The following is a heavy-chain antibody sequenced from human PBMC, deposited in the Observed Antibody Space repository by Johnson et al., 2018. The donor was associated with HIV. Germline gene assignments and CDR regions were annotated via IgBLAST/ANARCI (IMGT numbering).Heavy chain of an antibody. J-gene: IGHJ3*02. V-gene: IGHV3-30-3*01. D-gene: IGHD1-26*01. CDR1: QFTFSSYA. CDR2: ISYDGTNR. CDR3: ARDRGSGLRMGREGDAFDI. Sequence: QVQLVESGGGVVQPAWSPRLSCAASQFTFSSYAMHWVRQAPGKGLEWVAVISYDGTNRYYADSVKGRFTISRHNSKNTLYLQMNSLRAEDTAVYFCARDRGSGLRMGREGDAFDIWGQGTMVTVSS.